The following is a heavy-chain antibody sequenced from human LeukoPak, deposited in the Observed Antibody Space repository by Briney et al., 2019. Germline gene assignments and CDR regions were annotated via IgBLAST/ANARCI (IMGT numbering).Heavy chain of an antibody. CDR2: IYYSGST. Sequence: SETLSLTCTVSGGSISSGGYYWSWIRQHPGKGLEWIGYIYYSGSTYYNPSLKSRVTISVDTSKNQFSLKLSSVTAADTAVYYCARAKGGGWNFDYWGQGTLVTVSS. CDR3: ARAKGGGWNFDY. CDR1: GGSISSGGYY. J-gene: IGHJ4*02. D-gene: IGHD6-19*01. V-gene: IGHV4-31*03.